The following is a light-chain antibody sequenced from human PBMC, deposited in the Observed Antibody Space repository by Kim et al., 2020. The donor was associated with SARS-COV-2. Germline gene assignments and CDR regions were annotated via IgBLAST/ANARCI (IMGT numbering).Light chain of an antibody. CDR3: QVWDDFTDHWV. CDR1: NIETKR. V-gene: IGLV3-21*04. J-gene: IGLJ3*02. CDR2: FNT. Sequence: SYELTQPPSVSVAPGKTATLSCGVNNIETKRVHWYQQRPGQAPVLVIYFNTDRPSGIPDRFSGSNSGNTATLTITRVEVGDEADYYCQVWDDFTDHWVFGGGTQLTVL.